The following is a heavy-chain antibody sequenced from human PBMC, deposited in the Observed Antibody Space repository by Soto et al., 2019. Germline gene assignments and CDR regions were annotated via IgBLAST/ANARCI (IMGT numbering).Heavy chain of an antibody. CDR1: GLTFTTYA. Sequence: EVQLLESGGGLVQPGGSLRLSCAASGLTFTTYAMTWVRQAPGKGLEWVSAVSGTGDITYYAASVKGRFTISRDNSKNTVYLQMSSLRAEDTAVYYCAKAHASGWSIPGAFDIWGQGTMVTVSS. CDR2: VSGTGDIT. J-gene: IGHJ3*02. CDR3: AKAHASGWSIPGAFDI. V-gene: IGHV3-23*01. D-gene: IGHD6-19*01.